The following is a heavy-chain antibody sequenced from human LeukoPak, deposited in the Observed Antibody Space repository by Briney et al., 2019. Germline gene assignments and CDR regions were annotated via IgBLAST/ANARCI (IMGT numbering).Heavy chain of an antibody. J-gene: IGHJ6*02. CDR1: GFTFSSYG. CDR2: LSFDGSNE. CDR3: AREEHDYVWGSYRYYYYYGIDV. Sequence: GRSLILSCAASGFTFSSYGMHWVRQSPGRGLEWVSFLSFDGSNEFYADSLKGRFTISRDNSKDTLYLQMDSLRAEDTALYYCAREEHDYVWGSYRYYYYYGIDVWGQGTTVTVSS. V-gene: IGHV3-30*03. D-gene: IGHD3-16*02.